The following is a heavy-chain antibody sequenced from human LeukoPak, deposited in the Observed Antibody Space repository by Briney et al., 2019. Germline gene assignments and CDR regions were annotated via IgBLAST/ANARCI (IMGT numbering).Heavy chain of an antibody. J-gene: IGHJ4*02. D-gene: IGHD3-9*01. V-gene: IGHV4-39*01. CDR2: IYYSGST. Sequence: SETLSLTCTVSGGSISSSSYYWGWIRQPPGKGLEWIGSIYYSGSTYYNPSLKSRVTISVDTSKNQFSLKLSSVTATDTAVYYCAYGYFDWKPSRVYWGQGTLVTVSS. CDR3: AYGYFDWKPSRVY. CDR1: GGSISSSSYY.